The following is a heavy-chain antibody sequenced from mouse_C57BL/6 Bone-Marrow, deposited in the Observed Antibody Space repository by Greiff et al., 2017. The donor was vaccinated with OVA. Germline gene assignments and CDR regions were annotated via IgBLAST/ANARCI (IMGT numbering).Heavy chain of an antibody. V-gene: IGHV1-64*01. CDR3: ARWASYYGEDY. J-gene: IGHJ2*01. CDR2: IHPNSGST. CDR1: GYTFTSYW. Sequence: QVQLQQPGAELVKPGASVKLSCKASGYTFTSYWMHWVKQRPGQGLEWIGMIHPNSGSTNYNEKFKSKATLTVDKSSSTAYMQLSSLTSEDSAVYYCARWASYYGEDYWGQGTTLTVSS. D-gene: IGHD1-1*01.